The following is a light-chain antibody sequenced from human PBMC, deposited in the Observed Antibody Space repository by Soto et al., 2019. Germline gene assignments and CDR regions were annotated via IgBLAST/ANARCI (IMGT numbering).Light chain of an antibody. Sequence: EIVMTQSPATLSVSPGERATLSCRASQSASTSLAWYKQKPGQAPRLLIYGASNRAAGTPARVSGSGSGTEFTLPISSLQSEDLAVYYCQQHNGWPLTFGQGTRLDIK. CDR3: QQHNGWPLT. V-gene: IGKV3-15*01. CDR2: GAS. J-gene: IGKJ5*01. CDR1: QSASTS.